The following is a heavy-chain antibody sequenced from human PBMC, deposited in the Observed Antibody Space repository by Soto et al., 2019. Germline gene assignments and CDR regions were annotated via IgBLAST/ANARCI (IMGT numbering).Heavy chain of an antibody. J-gene: IGHJ5*01. CDR3: AKDLPGELVPTCFDS. CDR1: GFTFSTYA. Sequence: EVQLLESGGGLVQPGGSLRLSCAASGFTFSTYAMTWVRQAPGKGLEWVSAISGSASSTYYAGSVKGRFTISRDNSKNLMYLQMNRLRADDAAVYHCAKDLPGELVPTCFDSWGQGTLVPVSS. V-gene: IGHV3-23*01. D-gene: IGHD1-26*01. CDR2: ISGSASST.